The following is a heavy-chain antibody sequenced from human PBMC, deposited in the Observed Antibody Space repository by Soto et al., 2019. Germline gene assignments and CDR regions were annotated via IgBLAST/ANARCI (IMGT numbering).Heavy chain of an antibody. D-gene: IGHD2-2*01. Sequence: EVQLVESGGGLVKPGGSLRLSCAASGFTFSNAWMSWVRQAPGKGLEWVGRIKSKTDGGTTDYAAPVKGRFTISRDDSKNTLYLQMNSLKTEDTAVYYCTTDGLGTSSGRHYYYYYYYMDVWGKGTTVTVSS. CDR2: IKSKTDGGTT. J-gene: IGHJ6*03. V-gene: IGHV3-15*01. CDR3: TTDGLGTSSGRHYYYYYYYMDV. CDR1: GFTFSNAW.